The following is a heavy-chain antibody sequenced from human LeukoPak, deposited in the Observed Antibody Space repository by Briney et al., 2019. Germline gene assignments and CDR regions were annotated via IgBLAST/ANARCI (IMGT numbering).Heavy chain of an antibody. CDR1: GFTFSNYA. CDR2: ISGPGTST. Sequence: GGSLRLSCAASGFTFSNYAVSWVRQAPGKGLDWVSVISGPGTSTSYGNSVKGRFTISRDNSKNTVFLQMNSLRAEDTAVYYGARGGWVSSDAFDVWGQGTMVTVSS. CDR3: ARGGWVSSDAFDV. J-gene: IGHJ3*01. V-gene: IGHV3-23*01. D-gene: IGHD5/OR15-5a*01.